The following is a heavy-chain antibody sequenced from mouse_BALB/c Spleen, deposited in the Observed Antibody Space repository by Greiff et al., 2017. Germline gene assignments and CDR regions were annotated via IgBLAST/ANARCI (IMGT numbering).Heavy chain of an antibody. CDR3: VRESYGNWFAY. Sequence: DVHLVESGGGLVQPKGSLKLSCAASGFTFNTYAMNWVRQAPGKGLEWVARIRSKSNNYATYYADSVKDRFTISRDDSQSMLYLQMNNLKTEDTAMYYCVRESYGNWFAYWGQGTLVTVSA. CDR1: GFTFNTYA. V-gene: IGHV10-1*02. CDR2: IRSKSNNYAT. D-gene: IGHD2-1*01. J-gene: IGHJ3*01.